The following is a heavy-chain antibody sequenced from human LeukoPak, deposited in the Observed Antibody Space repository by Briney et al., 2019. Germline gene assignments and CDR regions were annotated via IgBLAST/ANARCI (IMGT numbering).Heavy chain of an antibody. CDR1: GFTFSSYS. D-gene: IGHD4-17*01. V-gene: IGHV3-21*01. J-gene: IGHJ4*02. Sequence: GGSLRLCCAASGFTFSSYSMNWVRQAPGKGLGWVSSISSSSSYIYYADSVKGRFTISRDNAKNSLYLQMNSLRAEDTAVYYCARDYGDYGLDYWGQGTLVTVSS. CDR2: ISSSSSYI. CDR3: ARDYGDYGLDY.